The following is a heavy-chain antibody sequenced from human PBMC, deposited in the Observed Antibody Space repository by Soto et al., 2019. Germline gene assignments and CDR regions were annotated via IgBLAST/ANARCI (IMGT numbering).Heavy chain of an antibody. Sequence: ASVKVSCKASGYTFTSYYMHWVRQAPGQGLEWMGIINPSGGSTSYAQKFQGRVTMTRDTSTSTVYMELGSLRSEDTAVYYCAPLAFNYYDSSGSLDYWGQGTLVTVSS. CDR2: INPSGGST. V-gene: IGHV1-46*01. J-gene: IGHJ4*02. CDR3: APLAFNYYDSSGSLDY. CDR1: GYTFTSYY. D-gene: IGHD3-22*01.